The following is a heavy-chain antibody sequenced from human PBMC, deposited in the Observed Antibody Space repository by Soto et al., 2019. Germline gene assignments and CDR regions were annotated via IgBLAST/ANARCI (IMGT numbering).Heavy chain of an antibody. D-gene: IGHD6-25*01. CDR1: VYTFSYRN. CDR3: ARGVGSSWFDH. CDR2: INPGSGGT. Sequence: XSVKVSCKASVYTFSYRNMHWVRQAPGQGLEWMAWINPGSGGTDYAQKFQGRVTMTRDTSISTAYMELSSLTSDDTAVYYCARGVGSSWFDHWGQGTLVTVSS. V-gene: IGHV1-2*02. J-gene: IGHJ5*02.